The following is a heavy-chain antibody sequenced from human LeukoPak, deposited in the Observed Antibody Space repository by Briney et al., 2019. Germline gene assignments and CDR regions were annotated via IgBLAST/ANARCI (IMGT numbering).Heavy chain of an antibody. J-gene: IGHJ4*02. CDR1: GFTFSNAW. Sequence: GGSLRLSCAASGFTFSNAWMSWVRQAPGKGLEWVGRIKSKTDGGTPGYAAPVKGRFTISRDDSKNTLYLQMNSLKTEDTAVYYCTTVDAAGPLDYWGQGTLVTVSS. CDR2: IKSKTDGGTP. CDR3: TTVDAAGPLDY. D-gene: IGHD5-18*01. V-gene: IGHV3-15*01.